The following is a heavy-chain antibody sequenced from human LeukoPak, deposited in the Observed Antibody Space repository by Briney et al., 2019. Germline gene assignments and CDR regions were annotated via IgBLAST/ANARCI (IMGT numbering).Heavy chain of an antibody. J-gene: IGHJ4*02. D-gene: IGHD3-16*01. Sequence: GGSLRLTCAAAGFTLTNAWMSWVRQAPGKGLEWVGRIKSKTDGGTTDYTAPVKGRFTISRDDSKNTLSLQMNSLKTEDTAVYYCTTDRFDWGQGTLVTVSS. CDR3: TTDRFD. CDR1: GFTLTNAW. CDR2: IKSKTDGGTT. V-gene: IGHV3-15*01.